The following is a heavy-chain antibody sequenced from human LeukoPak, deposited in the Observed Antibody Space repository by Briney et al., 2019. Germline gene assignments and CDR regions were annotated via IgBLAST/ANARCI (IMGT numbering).Heavy chain of an antibody. Sequence: GGSLRLSCAASGFTFSSYGMHWVRQAPGKGLEWVAVIWYDGSNKYYADSVKGRFTISRDNSKNTLYLQMNSLRAEDTAVYYCARVLLYSGSTFYLGLGYWGQGTLVTVSS. V-gene: IGHV3-33*01. CDR3: ARVLLYSGSTFYLGLGY. CDR1: GFTFSSYG. CDR2: IWYDGSNK. D-gene: IGHD1-26*01. J-gene: IGHJ4*02.